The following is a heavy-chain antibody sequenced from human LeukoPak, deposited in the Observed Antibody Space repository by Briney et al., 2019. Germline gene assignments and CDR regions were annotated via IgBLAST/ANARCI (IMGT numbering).Heavy chain of an antibody. J-gene: IGHJ4*02. CDR1: GYTFTGYY. CDR3: ASGRGYGDYRGPFDY. D-gene: IGHD4-17*01. Sequence: ASVKVSCKASGYTFTGYYMHWVRQAPGQGLEWMGWINPNSGGTNYAQKFLGRVTMTRDTSISTAYMELSRLRSDDTAVYYCASGRGYGDYRGPFDYWGQGTLVTVSS. V-gene: IGHV1-2*02. CDR2: INPNSGGT.